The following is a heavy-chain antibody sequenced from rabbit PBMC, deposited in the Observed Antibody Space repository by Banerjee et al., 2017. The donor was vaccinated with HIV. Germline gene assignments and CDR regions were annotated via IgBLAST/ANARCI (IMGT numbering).Heavy chain of an antibody. Sequence: QEQLEESGGGLVKPEGSLTLTCKASGFSFSDRDVMCWVRQAPGKGLEWIACINTATAKAVYASWAKGRFSISRTSSTTVTLQMTSLTVADTATYFCARDTGSSFSSYGMDLWGPGTLVTVS. D-gene: IGHD8-1*01. CDR2: INTATAKA. CDR1: GFSFSDRDV. V-gene: IGHV1S45*01. CDR3: ARDTGSSFSSYGMDL. J-gene: IGHJ6*01.